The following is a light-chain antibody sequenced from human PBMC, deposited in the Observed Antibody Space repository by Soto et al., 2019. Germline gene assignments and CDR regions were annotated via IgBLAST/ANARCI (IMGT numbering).Light chain of an antibody. CDR1: QSISSS. J-gene: IGKJ5*01. V-gene: IGKV3-11*01. CDR3: QQRSSWIT. Sequence: IVLTQSPTTLSLWPGERAVLSCRASQSISSSLSWYQQRPGQAPRLLIYDASNRAPGIPARFSGSGSGTVFTLTISSLEPEDFALYYCQQRSSWITFGQGTRLEIE. CDR2: DAS.